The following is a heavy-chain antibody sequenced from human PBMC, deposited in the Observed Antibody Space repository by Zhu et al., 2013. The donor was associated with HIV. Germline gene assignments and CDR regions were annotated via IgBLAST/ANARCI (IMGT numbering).Heavy chain of an antibody. CDR1: GYTFTSYG. CDR2: ISAYNGNT. Sequence: QVRLVQSGAEVKKPGASVKVSCKASGYTFTSYGISWVRQAPGQGLEWMGWISAYNGNTNYAQKLQGRVTMTTDTSTSTAYVELRSLRSDDTAVYYCARDRAAAASYDAFDIWGQGTMVTVSS. V-gene: IGHV1-18*01. CDR3: ARDRAAAASYDAFDI. D-gene: IGHD6-13*01. J-gene: IGHJ3*02.